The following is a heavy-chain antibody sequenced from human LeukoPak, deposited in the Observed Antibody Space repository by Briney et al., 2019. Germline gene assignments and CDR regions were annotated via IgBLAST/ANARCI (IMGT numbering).Heavy chain of an antibody. J-gene: IGHJ5*02. CDR3: MILVIAARPVDWFDP. CDR2: VYYSGNT. Sequence: SETLSLTCTVSGDSISRSTYYWGWIRQPPGKGLEWIGSVYYSGNTYYNPSLKSRVTISVETSKNQFSLKLISVTAADTAVYYCMILVIAARPVDWFDPWGQGTLVTVSS. CDR1: GDSISRSTYY. V-gene: IGHV4-39*01. D-gene: IGHD6-6*01.